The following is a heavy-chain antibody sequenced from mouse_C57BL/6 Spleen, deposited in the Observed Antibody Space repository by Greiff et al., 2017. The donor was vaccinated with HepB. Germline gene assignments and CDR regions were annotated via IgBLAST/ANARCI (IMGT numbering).Heavy chain of an antibody. D-gene: IGHD2-4*01. CDR1: GYAFTNYL. CDR3: ARGITFYYFDY. Sequence: VQLQQSGAELVRPGTSVKVSCKASGYAFTNYLIEWVKQRPGQGLEWIGVINPGSGGTNYNEKFKGKATLTADKSSSTAYMQLSSLTSEDSAVYFCARGITFYYFDYCGQGTTLTVSS. J-gene: IGHJ2*01. CDR2: INPGSGGT. V-gene: IGHV1-54*01.